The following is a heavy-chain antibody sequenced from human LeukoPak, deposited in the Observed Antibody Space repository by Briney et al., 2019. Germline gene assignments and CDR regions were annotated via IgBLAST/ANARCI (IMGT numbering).Heavy chain of an antibody. V-gene: IGHV4-59*01. D-gene: IGHD5-12*01. Sequence: SETLSLTCTVSGGSISNYYWNWIRQPPGKGLEWIGYIYYTGSTNYNPSLKSRVTISVDTSKNQFSLKLSSVTAADTAVYYCACNSGYADYYYYYMDVWGKGTTVTISS. J-gene: IGHJ6*03. CDR1: GGSISNYY. CDR3: ACNSGYADYYYYYMDV. CDR2: IYYTGST.